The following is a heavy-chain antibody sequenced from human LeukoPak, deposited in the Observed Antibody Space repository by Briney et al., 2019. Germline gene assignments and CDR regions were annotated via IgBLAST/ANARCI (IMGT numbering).Heavy chain of an antibody. CDR3: ARVLLGVVPYAITSAFDI. CDR1: GFTFSSYG. V-gene: IGHV3-33*01. CDR2: IWYDGSNK. J-gene: IGHJ3*02. Sequence: GGSLRLSCAASGFTFSSYGMHWVRQAPGKGLEWVAVIWYDGSNKYCADSVKGRFTISRDNSKNTLYLQMNSLRAEDTAVYYCARVLLGVVPYAITSAFDIWGQGTMVTVSS. D-gene: IGHD2-2*01.